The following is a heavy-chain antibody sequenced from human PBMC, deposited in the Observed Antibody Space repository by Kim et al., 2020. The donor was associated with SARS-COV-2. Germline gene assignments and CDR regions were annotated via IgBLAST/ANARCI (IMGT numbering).Heavy chain of an antibody. CDR2: IIPIFGTA. Sequence: SVKVSCKASGGTFSSYAISWVRQAPGQGLEWMGGIIPIFGTANYAQKFQGRVTITADESTSTAYMELSSLRSEDTAVYYCARFVYGGNPDGLYYFDYWGQGTLVTVSS. CDR3: ARFVYGGNPDGLYYFDY. D-gene: IGHD4-17*01. CDR1: GGTFSSYA. V-gene: IGHV1-69*13. J-gene: IGHJ4*02.